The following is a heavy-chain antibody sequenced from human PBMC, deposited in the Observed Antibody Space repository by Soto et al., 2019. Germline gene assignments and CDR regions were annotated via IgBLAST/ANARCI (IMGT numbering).Heavy chain of an antibody. D-gene: IGHD1-1*01. CDR3: TTNRYN. CDR1: GFTFNNAW. CDR2: IKSRTDGGKA. J-gene: IGHJ4*02. Sequence: ELRLVESGGDLVEPGGSLRLSCAASGFTFNNAWMSWVRQAPGKGLEWVGRIKSRTDGGKADYAAPVKGRFTISRDDSKNTLFLQMNSLKTEDTAMYYCTTNRYNWGQGTLVTVSS. V-gene: IGHV3-15*01.